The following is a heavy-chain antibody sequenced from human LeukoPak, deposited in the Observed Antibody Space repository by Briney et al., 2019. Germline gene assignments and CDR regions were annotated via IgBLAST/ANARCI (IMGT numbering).Heavy chain of an antibody. CDR3: ARGRVAATPH. V-gene: IGHV4-34*01. J-gene: IGHJ4*02. CDR1: GGSFSGYY. CDR2: INHSGST. D-gene: IGHD2-15*01. Sequence: SETLSLTCAVYGGSFSGYYWSWIRPPPGKGLEWIGEINHSGSTNYNPSLKSRVTISVDTSKNQFSLKLSSVTAADTAVYYCARGRVAATPHWGQGTLVTVSS.